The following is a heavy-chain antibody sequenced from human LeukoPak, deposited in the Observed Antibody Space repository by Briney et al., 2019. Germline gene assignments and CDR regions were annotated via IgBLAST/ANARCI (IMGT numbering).Heavy chain of an antibody. Sequence: SETLSLTCTVSGGSIDSRSYYWDRIRQASGKGLEWIGTIYHSGSTEYNPSLKSRVAIFVDTSKNQFSLILHSVAAADTAVYYCARRSEFDNTHYHYFDYWGQGALVTVSS. J-gene: IGHJ4*02. V-gene: IGHV4-39*01. D-gene: IGHD2-15*01. CDR1: GGSIDSRSYY. CDR2: IYHSGST. CDR3: ARRSEFDNTHYHYFDY.